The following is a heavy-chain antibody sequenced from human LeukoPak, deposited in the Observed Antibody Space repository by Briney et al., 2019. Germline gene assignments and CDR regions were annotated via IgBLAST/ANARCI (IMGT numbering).Heavy chain of an antibody. CDR1: GESFSGYY. CDR3: ARVTGAAGAFDI. Sequence: PSETLSLTCAVYGESFSGYYWSWIRQPPGKGLEWIGYIYHSGSTYYNPSLKSRVTISVDRSKNQFSLKLSSVTAADTAVYYCARVTGAAGAFDIWGQGTMVTVSS. CDR2: IYHSGST. V-gene: IGHV4-34*01. J-gene: IGHJ3*02. D-gene: IGHD4/OR15-4a*01.